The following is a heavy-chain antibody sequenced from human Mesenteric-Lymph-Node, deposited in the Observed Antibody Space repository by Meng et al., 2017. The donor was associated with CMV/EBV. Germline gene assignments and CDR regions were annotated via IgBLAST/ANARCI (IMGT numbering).Heavy chain of an antibody. J-gene: IGHJ4*02. V-gene: IGHV3-20*03. Sequence: TFDDYVMSWVRRAPGKGLEWIAGINWRGDSKGYADSVKGRFTISRDNAKNSLYLEMNSLRADDTALYYCARDTGEGSFVVVAADGFDYWGQGTLVTVSS. D-gene: IGHD2-15*01. CDR2: INWRGDSK. CDR3: ARDTGEGSFVVVAADGFDY. CDR1: TFDDYV.